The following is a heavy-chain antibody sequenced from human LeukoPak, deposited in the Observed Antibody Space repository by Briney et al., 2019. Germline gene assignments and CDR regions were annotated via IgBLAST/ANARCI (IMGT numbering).Heavy chain of an antibody. CDR2: IYYSGST. D-gene: IGHD2-21*01. CDR3: ARTYGYFDY. V-gene: IGHV4-59*01. J-gene: IGHJ4*02. Sequence: SETLSLTCTVSGGSISNYYWSWIRQPPGKGLEWIGYIYYSGSTNYNPSLKSRVTISVDTPKNQFSLKLSSVTTADTAVYYCARTYGYFDYWGQGILVTVSS. CDR1: GGSISNYY.